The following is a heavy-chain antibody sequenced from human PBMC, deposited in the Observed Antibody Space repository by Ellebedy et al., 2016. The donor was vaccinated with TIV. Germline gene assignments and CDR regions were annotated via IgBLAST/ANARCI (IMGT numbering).Heavy chain of an antibody. CDR1: GYTFTRYA. V-gene: IGHV1-3*01. J-gene: IGHJ4*02. CDR2: INAGNGNT. Sequence: AASVKVSCKASGYTFTRYAIHWVRQAPGQRLEWMGWINAGNGNTKYSQKFQGRVTITRDTSASTAYMELSSLRSEDTAVYYCARGDSTFYVYSGSSDFDYWGQGTLVTVSS. CDR3: ARGDSTFYVYSGSSDFDY. D-gene: IGHD1-26*01.